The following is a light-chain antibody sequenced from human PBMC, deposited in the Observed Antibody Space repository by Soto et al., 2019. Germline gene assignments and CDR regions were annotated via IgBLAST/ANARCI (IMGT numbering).Light chain of an antibody. CDR2: EVS. CDR3: SSYTSSSTLEV. Sequence: QSALTQPASVSGSPGQSITISCTGTSSDVGGYNYVSWYQQHPGKAPKLMIYEVSNRPSGVSNRFSGSKSGNTASLTISGLQAEDEADYYCSSYTSSSTLEVFGNGTKGTVL. CDR1: SSDVGGYNY. V-gene: IGLV2-14*01. J-gene: IGLJ1*01.